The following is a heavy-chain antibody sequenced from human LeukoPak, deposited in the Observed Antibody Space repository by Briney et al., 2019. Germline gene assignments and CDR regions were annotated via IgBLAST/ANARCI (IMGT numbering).Heavy chain of an antibody. D-gene: IGHD3-22*01. V-gene: IGHV4-59*01. CDR2: IYYSGST. Sequence: SETLSLTCTVSGGSISSYYWSWIRQPPGKGLEWIGYIYYSGSTSYNPSLKSRVTISVDTSKNQFSLKLSSVTAADTAVYYCARVTLSYYYDSSGRLGDAFDIWGQGTMVTVSS. CDR1: GGSISSYY. CDR3: ARVTLSYYYDSSGRLGDAFDI. J-gene: IGHJ3*02.